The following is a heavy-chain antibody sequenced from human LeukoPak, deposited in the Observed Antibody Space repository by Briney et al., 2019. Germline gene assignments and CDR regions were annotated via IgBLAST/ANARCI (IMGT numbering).Heavy chain of an antibody. CDR2: ISNDGSNK. CDR3: ARARIAVAASRGYYFDY. V-gene: IGHV3-30*04. J-gene: IGHJ4*02. Sequence: GGSLRLSCAASGFTFSSFPMYWVRQAPGKGLEWVALISNDGSNKYYADSVKGRFTISRDNIKNTLYLQVNSLRPEGTAVFYCARARIAVAASRGYYFDYWGQGTLVTVSS. D-gene: IGHD6-19*01. CDR1: GFTFSSFP.